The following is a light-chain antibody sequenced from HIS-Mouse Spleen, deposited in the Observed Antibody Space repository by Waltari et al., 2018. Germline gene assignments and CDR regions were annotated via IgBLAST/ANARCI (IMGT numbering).Light chain of an antibody. CDR1: SSDVGGYNY. V-gene: IGLV2-14*03. J-gene: IGLJ2*01. CDR2: DVS. CDR3: SSYTSSSFNVV. Sequence: QSALTQPASVSGSHGQSITISCTGTSSDVGGYNYVSWYQQHPGKAPKLMIYDVSNRPSGFSNRFSGSKSGNTASLTISGLQAENEADYYCSSYTSSSFNVVFGGGTKLTVL.